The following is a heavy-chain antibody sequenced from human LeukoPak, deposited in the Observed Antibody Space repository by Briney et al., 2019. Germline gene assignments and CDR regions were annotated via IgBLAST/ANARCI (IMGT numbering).Heavy chain of an antibody. CDR2: IYYTGAT. Sequence: SETLSLTCTVSGDSISSSSYYWGWLRQPPGKGLEWIGSIYYTGATYYNPSLKSRVTISVDTSKNQFSLKVRSVTAADTAVYYCARHGLGYYYYMDVWGKGTTVTVSS. V-gene: IGHV4-39*01. CDR1: GDSISSSSYY. D-gene: IGHD3-16*01. CDR3: ARHGLGYYYYMDV. J-gene: IGHJ6*03.